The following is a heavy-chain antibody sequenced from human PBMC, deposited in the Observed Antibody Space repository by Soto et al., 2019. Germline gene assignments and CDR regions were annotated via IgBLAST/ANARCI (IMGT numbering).Heavy chain of an antibody. J-gene: IGHJ4*02. CDR1: GGSISSYY. CDR3: ARVGARKPYYFDY. Sequence: PSETLSLTCTVSGGSISSYYWSWIRQPPGKGLEWIGYIYYSGSTNYNPSLKSRVTISVDTSKNQFSLKLSSVTAADTAVYYCARVGARKPYYFDYWGQGTRVTVSS. CDR2: IYYSGST. V-gene: IGHV4-59*01. D-gene: IGHD3-16*01.